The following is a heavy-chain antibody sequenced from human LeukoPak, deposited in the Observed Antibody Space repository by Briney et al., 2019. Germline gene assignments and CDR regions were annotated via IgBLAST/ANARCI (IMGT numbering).Heavy chain of an antibody. Sequence: PGGSLRLSCAASGFIFSSFAMNWVRQAPGKGLEWISYITSSGTISYADSVKGRFTISRDNAKNSLYLQMNSLRAEDTAVYYCARGPAVPLYWGRGTLVTVSS. CDR2: ITSSGTI. CDR3: ARGPAVPLY. V-gene: IGHV3-48*03. J-gene: IGHJ4*02. CDR1: GFIFSSFA. D-gene: IGHD2-2*01.